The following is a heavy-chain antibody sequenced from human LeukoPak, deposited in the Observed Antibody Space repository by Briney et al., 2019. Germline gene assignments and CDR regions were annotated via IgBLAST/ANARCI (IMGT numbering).Heavy chain of an antibody. CDR3: ARGSTYYDSSGQVPFDY. Sequence: GGSLRLSCAASGFTFSGSAMHWVRQASGKGLEWVGRIRNKANSYATAYTASVKGRFTISRDNGKNTLYLQMNSLRAEDTAVYYCARGSTYYDSSGQVPFDYWAQGTLVTVSS. D-gene: IGHD3-22*01. CDR2: IRNKANSYAT. J-gene: IGHJ4*02. V-gene: IGHV3-73*01. CDR1: GFTFSGSA.